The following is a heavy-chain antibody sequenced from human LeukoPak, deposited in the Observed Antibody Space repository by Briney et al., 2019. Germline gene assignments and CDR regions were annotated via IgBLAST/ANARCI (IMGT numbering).Heavy chain of an antibody. D-gene: IGHD6-19*01. CDR2: IDSSGGGA. V-gene: IGHV3-23*01. J-gene: IGHJ4*02. CDR1: GFTFSICA. Sequence: GSLRLSCAASGFTFSICAMGWVRQAPGKGLEWVSLIDSSGGGAYYTDSVKGRFTISRDNSKNMLYLQMNSLRAEDTAIFYCAKAAGSGWSQDYFDHWGRGTLVTVSS. CDR3: AKAAGSGWSQDYFDH.